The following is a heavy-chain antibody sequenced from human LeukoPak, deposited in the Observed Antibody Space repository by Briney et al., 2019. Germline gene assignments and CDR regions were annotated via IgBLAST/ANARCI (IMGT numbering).Heavy chain of an antibody. Sequence: ASVKVSCKVSGYTLTELSMHWVRQAPGKGLEWMGGFDPEDGETIYAQKFQGRVTMTKDTSTDTAYMELSSLRSEDTAVYYCATGYCGGDCYSHYYGMDVWGQGTTVTVSS. J-gene: IGHJ6*02. CDR2: FDPEDGET. V-gene: IGHV1-24*01. D-gene: IGHD2-21*02. CDR3: ATGYCGGDCYSHYYGMDV. CDR1: GYTLTELS.